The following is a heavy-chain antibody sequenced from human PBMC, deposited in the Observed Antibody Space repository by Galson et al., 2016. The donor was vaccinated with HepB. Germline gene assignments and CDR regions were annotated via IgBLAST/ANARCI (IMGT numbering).Heavy chain of an antibody. Sequence: SVKVSCKASGYILTSYYIHWVRQAPGQGLEWMGIINPSGGSRTYAQKFQGRVTMTRDTSTSTVYMELSSLRSEDTAVYYCAGGGYGDYLDYWGQGTLVTVSS. CDR3: AGGGYGDYLDY. CDR2: INPSGGSR. CDR1: GYILTSYY. D-gene: IGHD4-17*01. V-gene: IGHV1-46*01. J-gene: IGHJ4*02.